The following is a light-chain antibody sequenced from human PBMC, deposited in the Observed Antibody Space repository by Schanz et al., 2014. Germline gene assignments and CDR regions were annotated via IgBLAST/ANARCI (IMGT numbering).Light chain of an antibody. J-gene: IGKJ5*01. V-gene: IGKV3-11*01. CDR1: QSVSSY. CDR3: QQRTNWPSIT. Sequence: EIVLTQSPATLSLSPGERATLSCRASQSVSSYLAWYQQKPGQAPRLLIYDASNRATGIPARFSGSGSGTDCTLTISSLESEDFAVYYCQQRTNWPSITFGQGTRLQIK. CDR2: DAS.